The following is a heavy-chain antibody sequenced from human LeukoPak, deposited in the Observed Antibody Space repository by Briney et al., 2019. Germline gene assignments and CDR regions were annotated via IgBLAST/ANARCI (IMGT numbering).Heavy chain of an antibody. CDR2: MNPNSGNT. CDR3: ARELYCSGGSCYSGWFDP. J-gene: IGHJ5*02. CDR1: GYTFTSYD. D-gene: IGHD2-15*01. Sequence: ASVKVSCKASGYTFTSYDINWVRQATGQGPEWMGWMNPNSGNTGYAQKFQGRVTITRNTSISTAYMELSSLRSEDTAVYYCARELYCSGGSCYSGWFDPWGQGTLVTVSS. V-gene: IGHV1-8*03.